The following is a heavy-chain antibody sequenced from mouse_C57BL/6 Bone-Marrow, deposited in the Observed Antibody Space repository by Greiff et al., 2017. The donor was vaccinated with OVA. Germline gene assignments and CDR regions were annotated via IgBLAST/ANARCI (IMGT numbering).Heavy chain of an antibody. D-gene: IGHD2-10*01. J-gene: IGHJ3*01. CDR1: GFSLTSYG. CDR2: IWSGGST. V-gene: IGHV2-2*01. CDR3: ARGRPYPFAY. Sequence: QVQLKQSGPGLVQPSQSLSITCTVSGFSLTSYGVHWVRQSPGKGLEWLGVIWSGGSTDYNAAFISRLSISKDNSKSQVFFKMNSLQADDTAIYYCARGRPYPFAYWGQGTLVTVSA.